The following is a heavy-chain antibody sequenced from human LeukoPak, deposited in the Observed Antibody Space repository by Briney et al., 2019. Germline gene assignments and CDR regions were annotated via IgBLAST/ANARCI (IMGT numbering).Heavy chain of an antibody. Sequence: PSETLSLTCTVSSGSISSYYWSWIRQPPGKGLEWIGYIYYSGSTNYNPSLKSRVTISVDTSKNQFSLKLSSVTAADTAVYYCARGIRYFDWLLLGYYFDYWGQGTLVTVSS. V-gene: IGHV4-59*12. CDR2: IYYSGST. D-gene: IGHD3-9*01. CDR3: ARGIRYFDWLLLGYYFDY. J-gene: IGHJ4*02. CDR1: SGSISSYY.